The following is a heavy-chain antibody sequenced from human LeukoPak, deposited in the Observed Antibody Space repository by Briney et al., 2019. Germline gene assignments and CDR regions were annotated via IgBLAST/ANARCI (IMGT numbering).Heavy chain of an antibody. CDR2: ISPDGSTE. J-gene: IGHJ4*02. CDR1: GFSLSNFQ. V-gene: IGHV3-30-3*01. D-gene: IGHD3-10*01. CDR3: ARAGKWLPDDLDY. Sequence: GRSLRLSCVASGFSLSNFQMYWVRQAPGKGLEWVSIISPDGSTEFYADSVKGRFTISRDNSKNTLYLQLNSLRTEDTAVYYCARAGKWLPDDLDYWGQGTLATVSS.